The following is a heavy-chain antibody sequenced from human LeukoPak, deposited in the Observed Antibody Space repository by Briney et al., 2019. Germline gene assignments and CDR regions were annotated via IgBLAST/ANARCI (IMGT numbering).Heavy chain of an antibody. CDR3: ARNSYGPAVFDY. J-gene: IGHJ4*02. CDR2: TNPNSGDT. CDR1: GYTFIGYY. V-gene: IGHV1-2*02. Sequence: ASVKVSCKASGYTFIGYYIHWVRQAPGQGLEWMGWTNPNSGDTNYTQKFQGRVTMTRDTSISTAYMEVSRLRSDDTAVYYCARNSYGPAVFDYWGQGTLVTVSS. D-gene: IGHD5-18*01.